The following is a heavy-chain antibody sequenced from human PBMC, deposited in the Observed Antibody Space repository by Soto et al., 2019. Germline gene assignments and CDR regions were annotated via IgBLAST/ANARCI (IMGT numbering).Heavy chain of an antibody. Sequence: GGSLRLSCAASGFTFSSYGMHWVRQAPGKGLEWVAVISYDGSNKYYADSVKGRFTISRDNSKNTLYLQMNSLRAEDTAVYYCAKDTWFGELSYFSEYWGQGTLVTVSS. CDR1: GFTFSSYG. CDR3: AKDTWFGELSYFSEY. V-gene: IGHV3-30*18. J-gene: IGHJ4*02. D-gene: IGHD3-10*01. CDR2: ISYDGSNK.